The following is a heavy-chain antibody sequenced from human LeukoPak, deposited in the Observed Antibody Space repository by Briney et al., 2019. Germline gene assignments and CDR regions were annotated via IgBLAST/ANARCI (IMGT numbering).Heavy chain of an antibody. V-gene: IGHV4-61*01. Sequence: SETLSLTCTVSGGSVSSGTYYWSWIRQPPGKGLEWIGYIYYSGTTNYNPSPKSRVTISVDTSKNQFSLKLSSVTAADTAVYYCARDRVRGNSNPFFDYWGQGTLVTVSS. CDR1: GGSVSSGTYY. J-gene: IGHJ4*02. CDR2: IYYSGTT. CDR3: ARDRVRGNSNPFFDY. D-gene: IGHD4-11*01.